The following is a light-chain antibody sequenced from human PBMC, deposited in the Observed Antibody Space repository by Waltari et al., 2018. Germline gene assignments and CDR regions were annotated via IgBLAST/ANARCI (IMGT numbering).Light chain of an antibody. Sequence: DIQMTQSPSSVSASVGDTVTLTCRASQTINTFLNWYVQTPGKAPKLLVFLASTLKRGVSARFRGHGSGTDFTLTITSLQPEDAATYYCQQTLSTPYTFGQGTKIQI. J-gene: IGKJ2*01. CDR3: QQTLSTPYT. CDR2: LAS. V-gene: IGKV1-39*01. CDR1: QTINTF.